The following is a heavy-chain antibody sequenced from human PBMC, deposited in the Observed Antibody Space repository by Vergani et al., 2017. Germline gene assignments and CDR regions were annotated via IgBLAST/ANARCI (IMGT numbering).Heavy chain of an antibody. CDR2: IYDSRNN. Sequence: QLQLQESGPRLVKPSETLSLTCSLSGMSISNNNYYWGWIRQPPGKGLEWIGSIYDSRNNNYSPSLKSRVSISVDTSKNQFSPNLTSVTAADTAVYYCARQLRQLARNDVCDIWGHGTLVTVSS. J-gene: IGHJ3*02. CDR1: GMSISNNNYY. D-gene: IGHD6-6*01. V-gene: IGHV4-39*01. CDR3: ARQLRQLARNDVCDI.